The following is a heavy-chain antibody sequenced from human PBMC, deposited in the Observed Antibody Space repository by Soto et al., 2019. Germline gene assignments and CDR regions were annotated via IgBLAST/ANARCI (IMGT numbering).Heavy chain of an antibody. J-gene: IGHJ4*02. V-gene: IGHV4-61*01. CDR2: VNYSGRT. CDR1: GGSVSSGSYY. D-gene: IGHD3-3*01. Sequence: SETLSLTCTVSGGSVSSGSYYWSWIRQSPGRGLEWIGIVNYSGRTTYNPSFKSRVTLSVDTSKNQFSLKLHSVTAADTAIYYCARVAAFGVVLDFWGQGTQVTVSS. CDR3: ARVAAFGVVLDF.